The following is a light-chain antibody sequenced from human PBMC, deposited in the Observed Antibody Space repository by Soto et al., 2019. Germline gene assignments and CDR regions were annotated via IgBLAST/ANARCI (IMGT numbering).Light chain of an antibody. Sequence: DLQMTQSPSTLSASVGDRVTITCRASHSISSWLAWYQQKPGKAPKVLIYDASSLESGVPSRFSGSGSGTEFTLTISSPLPDGFATYYCQQYNSYSRTFGQGTKVEIK. CDR2: DAS. V-gene: IGKV1-5*01. CDR3: QQYNSYSRT. CDR1: HSISSW. J-gene: IGKJ1*01.